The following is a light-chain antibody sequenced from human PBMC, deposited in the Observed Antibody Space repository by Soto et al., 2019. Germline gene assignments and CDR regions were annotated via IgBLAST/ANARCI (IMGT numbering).Light chain of an antibody. CDR1: QSVTYDQ. CDR2: GAS. Sequence: PGDRATLCCRASQSVTYDQLAWYQQKPGQAPRLLIYGASSRATGIPDRFSGSGSGTDFTLTINRLEPEDFAVYYCQQYGDLPWTFGQGTKV. J-gene: IGKJ1*01. CDR3: QQYGDLPWT. V-gene: IGKV3-20*01.